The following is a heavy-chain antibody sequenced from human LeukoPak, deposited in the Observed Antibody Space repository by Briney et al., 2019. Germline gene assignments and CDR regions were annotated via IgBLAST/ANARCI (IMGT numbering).Heavy chain of an antibody. CDR2: IYTSGST. Sequence: PSETLSLTCTVSGGSISSSSYYWSWIRQPAGKGLEWIGRIYTSGSTNYNPSLKSRVTMSVDTSKNQFSLKLSSVTAADTAVYYCARDAGDFWSGEPYYYYYMDVWGKGTTVTVSS. V-gene: IGHV4-61*02. CDR1: GGSISSSSYY. D-gene: IGHD3-3*01. CDR3: ARDAGDFWSGEPYYYYYMDV. J-gene: IGHJ6*03.